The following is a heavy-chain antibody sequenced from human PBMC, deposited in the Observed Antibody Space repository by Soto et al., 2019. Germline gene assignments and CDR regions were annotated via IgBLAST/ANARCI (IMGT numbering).Heavy chain of an antibody. CDR2: FSVSVGST. Sequence: HPGGSLRLSCAASGFTFSSYAMSWVRQAPGKGLEWVSSFSVSVGSTYYADSVKGRFTISRDNSKNTLYLQMNSLRAEDTAVYYCAKPSPGPWIQLWFNFDSWGQGTLVTVSS. CDR1: GFTFSSYA. J-gene: IGHJ4*02. D-gene: IGHD5-18*01. V-gene: IGHV3-23*01. CDR3: AKPSPGPWIQLWFNFDS.